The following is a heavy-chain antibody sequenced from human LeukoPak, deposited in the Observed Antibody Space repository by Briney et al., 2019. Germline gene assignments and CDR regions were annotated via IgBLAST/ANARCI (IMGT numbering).Heavy chain of an antibody. J-gene: IGHJ4*02. CDR3: ARVDSSGWTGTFDY. Sequence: SETLSLTCTVSGGSISSYYWSWIRQPAGKGLEWIGRIYTSGSTNYNPSLKSRVTISVDKSKNQFPLKLSSVTAADTAVYYCARVDSSGWTGTFDYWGQGTLVTVSS. CDR2: IYTSGST. CDR1: GGSISSYY. D-gene: IGHD6-19*01. V-gene: IGHV4-4*07.